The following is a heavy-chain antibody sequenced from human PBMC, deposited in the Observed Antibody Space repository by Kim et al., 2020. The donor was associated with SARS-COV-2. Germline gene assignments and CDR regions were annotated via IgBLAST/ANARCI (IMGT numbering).Heavy chain of an antibody. Sequence: ASVNVSCKASGYTFTSYYMHWVRQAPGQGLEWMGIINPSGGSTSYAQKFQGRVTMTRDTSTNTVYMELSSLRSEDTAVYYCARDGNGYCLDYWGQGTLVTVSS. CDR2: INPSGGST. J-gene: IGHJ4*02. CDR3: ARDGNGYCLDY. CDR1: GYTFTSYY. D-gene: IGHD3-3*01. V-gene: IGHV1-46*01.